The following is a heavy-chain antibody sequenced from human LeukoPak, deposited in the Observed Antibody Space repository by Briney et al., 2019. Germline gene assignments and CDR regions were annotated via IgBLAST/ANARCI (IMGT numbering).Heavy chain of an antibody. J-gene: IGHJ4*02. Sequence: SSETLSLTCTVSGGSISPYYWIWIRQPPGKGLEWIGYISYGGTTNYNPSLKSRLTILLDTSKNQFSLKLSSVTAADTAVYYCARSKTYRSTWNSDYWGQGTLVTVSS. CDR3: ARSKTYRSTWNSDY. V-gene: IGHV4-59*08. D-gene: IGHD6-13*01. CDR2: ISYGGTT. CDR1: GGSISPYY.